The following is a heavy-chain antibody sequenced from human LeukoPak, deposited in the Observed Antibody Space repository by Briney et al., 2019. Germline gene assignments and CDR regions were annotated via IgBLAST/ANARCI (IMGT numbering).Heavy chain of an antibody. CDR2: IYPGDSDT. Sequence: GESLKISCKGSGYNFTRHWIGWVRQMPGKGLEWMGIIYPGDSDTRHSPSFQGQVTISADKSISTAYLQWSSLKASDTAMYYCARAPLYRSSWFFFDYWGQGTLVTVSS. D-gene: IGHD6-13*01. J-gene: IGHJ4*02. CDR1: GYNFTRHW. CDR3: ARAPLYRSSWFFFDY. V-gene: IGHV5-51*01.